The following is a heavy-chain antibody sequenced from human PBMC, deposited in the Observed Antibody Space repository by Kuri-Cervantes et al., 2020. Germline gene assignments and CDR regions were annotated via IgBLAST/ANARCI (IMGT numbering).Heavy chain of an antibody. Sequence: ETLSLTCAASGFTFSSYWMSWVRQAPGKGLEWVANIKQDGSEKYYVDSVKGRFTISRDNAKNSLYLQMNSLRAEDTAVYYCAKMAAQYYYGSGSPSGDYWGQGTLVTVSS. CDR1: GFTFSSYW. V-gene: IGHV3-7*01. J-gene: IGHJ4*02. CDR3: AKMAAQYYYGSGSPSGDY. D-gene: IGHD3-10*01. CDR2: IKQDGSEK.